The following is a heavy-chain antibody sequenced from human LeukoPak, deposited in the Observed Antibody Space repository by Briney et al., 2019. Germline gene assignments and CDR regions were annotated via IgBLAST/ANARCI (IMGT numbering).Heavy chain of an antibody. J-gene: IGHJ4*02. CDR3: ARAPYESSGYYYVDY. Sequence: SETLSLTCTVSGGSISSYYWSWIRQHPGKGLEWIGYIYYSGSTYYNPSLKSRVTISVDTSKNHFSLKLTSVTAADTAVYYCARAPYESSGYYYVDYWGQGTLVTVSS. CDR1: GGSISSYY. D-gene: IGHD3-22*01. V-gene: IGHV4-59*06. CDR2: IYYSGST.